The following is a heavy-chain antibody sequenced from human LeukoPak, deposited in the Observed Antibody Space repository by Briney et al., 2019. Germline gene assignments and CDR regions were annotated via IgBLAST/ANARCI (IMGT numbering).Heavy chain of an antibody. CDR3: AGRKEAFDY. Sequence: GGSLRRSCAASGFTFSSYAMHWVRQAPGKGLEWVAVISYDGSNKYYADSVKGRFTISRDNSKNTLYLQMNSLRAEDTAVYYCAGRKEAFDYWGQGTLVTVSS. V-gene: IGHV3-30*04. CDR2: ISYDGSNK. CDR1: GFTFSSYA. J-gene: IGHJ4*02.